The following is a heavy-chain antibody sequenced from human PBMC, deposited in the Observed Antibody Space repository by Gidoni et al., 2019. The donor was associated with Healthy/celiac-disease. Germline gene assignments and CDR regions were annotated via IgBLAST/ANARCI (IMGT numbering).Heavy chain of an antibody. V-gene: IGHV4-39*01. CDR1: GGSISSSSYY. CDR3: ARLDNCGGDCYRDWYFDL. CDR2: IYYSGST. D-gene: IGHD2-21*02. J-gene: IGHJ2*01. Sequence: QLQLQESGPGLVKPSETLSLTCTVSGGSISSSSYYWGWIRQPPGKGLEWIGSIYYSGSTYYNPSLKSRVTISVDTSKNQFSLKLSSVTAADTAVYYCARLDNCGGDCYRDWYFDLWGRGTLVTVSS.